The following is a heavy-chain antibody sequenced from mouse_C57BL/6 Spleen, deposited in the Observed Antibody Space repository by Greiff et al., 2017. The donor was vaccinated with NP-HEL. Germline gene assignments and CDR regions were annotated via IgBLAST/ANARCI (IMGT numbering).Heavy chain of an antibody. CDR3: ARHDYSNSWFAY. V-gene: IGHV5-9*01. J-gene: IGHJ3*01. D-gene: IGHD2-5*01. CDR2: ISGGGGNT. CDR1: GFTFSSYT. Sequence: EVQLVESGGGLVKPGGSLKLSCAASGFTFSSYTMSWVRQTPEKRLEWVATISGGGGNTYYPDSVKGRFTISRDNAKHTLYLQMSSPRSEDTALYYCARHDYSNSWFAYWGQGTLVTVSA.